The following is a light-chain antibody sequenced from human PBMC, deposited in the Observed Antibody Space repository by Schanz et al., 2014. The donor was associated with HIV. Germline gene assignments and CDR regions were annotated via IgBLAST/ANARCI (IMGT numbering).Light chain of an antibody. Sequence: QSVLTQPASVSGSPGQSISISCTGTSSDLGRLNCVSWYQQHPGKAPKLVISDFANRPSGISPRFSASKSDNTASLTISGLQAEDEGDYYCSSFAGRRNLLFGGGTKLTVL. CDR3: SSFAGRRNLL. CDR1: SSDLGRLNC. J-gene: IGLJ3*02. CDR2: DFA. V-gene: IGLV2-14*03.